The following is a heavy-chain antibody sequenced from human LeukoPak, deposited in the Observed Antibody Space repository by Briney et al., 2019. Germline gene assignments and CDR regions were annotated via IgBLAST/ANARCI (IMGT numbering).Heavy chain of an antibody. J-gene: IGHJ5*02. Sequence: SETLSLTCTVSGGSISSYYWSWIRQPPGKGLEWIGYIYYSGSTNYNPSLKSRVTISVDTSKDQFSLKLSSVTAADTAVYYCARDPAPVSSWYSGNWFDPWGQGTLVTVSS. V-gene: IGHV4-59*12. D-gene: IGHD6-13*01. CDR1: GGSISSYY. CDR3: ARDPAPVSSWYSGNWFDP. CDR2: IYYSGST.